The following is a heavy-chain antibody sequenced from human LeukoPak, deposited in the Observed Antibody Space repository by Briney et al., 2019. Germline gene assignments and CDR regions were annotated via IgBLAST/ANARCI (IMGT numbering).Heavy chain of an antibody. V-gene: IGHV3-48*04. Sequence: PGGSLRLSCAPSGFTFSSYGMNWVRQAPGKGLEWVSYISSSGSTIYYADSVKGRFTISRDNAKNSLYLQMNSLRAEDTAVYYCARDYLGYYDSSGSFDYWGQGTLVTVLS. CDR3: ARDYLGYYDSSGSFDY. CDR2: ISSSGSTI. J-gene: IGHJ4*02. D-gene: IGHD3-22*01. CDR1: GFTFSSYG.